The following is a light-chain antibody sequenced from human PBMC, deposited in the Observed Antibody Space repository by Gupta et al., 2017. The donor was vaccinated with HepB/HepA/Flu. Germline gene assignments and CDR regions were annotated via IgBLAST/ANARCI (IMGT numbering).Light chain of an antibody. CDR2: YDG. CDR3: QVWHSTTDHLV. V-gene: IGLV3-21*04. J-gene: IGLJ2*01. Sequence: SYVLTQRPSVSVGPGRTARLTCGGKTTASNSVHWYQQKPGQAPVLVIYYDGDRPSGIPERFSGSNSGNTATLTISRVEVGDEDDYYCQVWHSTTDHLVFGGGTKLTVL. CDR1: TTASNS.